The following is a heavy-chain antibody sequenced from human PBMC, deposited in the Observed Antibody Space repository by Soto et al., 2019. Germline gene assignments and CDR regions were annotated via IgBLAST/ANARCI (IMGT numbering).Heavy chain of an antibody. J-gene: IGHJ6*02. CDR3: AREGAAPYYYYGMDV. V-gene: IGHV4-31*01. Sequence: QVQLQESGPGLVKPSQTLSLTCTVSGGSISSGGYFWSWIRQHPGKGLEWIGFIYYSGSTYYNPSLKSQVTISVDTSKNQFPLKLSSVTAADTAVYYCAREGAAPYYYYGMDVWGQGTTVTVSS. CDR1: GGSISSGGYF. D-gene: IGHD6-6*01. CDR2: IYYSGST.